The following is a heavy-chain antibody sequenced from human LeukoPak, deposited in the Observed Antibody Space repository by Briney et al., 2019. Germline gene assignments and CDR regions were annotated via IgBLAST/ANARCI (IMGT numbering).Heavy chain of an antibody. Sequence: GESLKISCKGSGYSFTSCWIGWVRQMPGKGLEWMGIIYPGDSDTRYSPSFQGQVTISADKSISTAYLQWSSLKASDTAMYYCARPKYSSGWEFDYWGQGTLVTVSS. CDR2: IYPGDSDT. V-gene: IGHV5-51*01. CDR1: GYSFTSCW. CDR3: ARPKYSSGWEFDY. J-gene: IGHJ4*02. D-gene: IGHD6-19*01.